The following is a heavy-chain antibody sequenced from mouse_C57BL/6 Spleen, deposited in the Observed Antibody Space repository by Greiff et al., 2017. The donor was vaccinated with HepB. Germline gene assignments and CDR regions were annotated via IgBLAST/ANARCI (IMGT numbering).Heavy chain of an antibody. V-gene: IGHV1-69*01. CDR2: IDPSDSYT. D-gene: IGHD2-4*01. Sequence: QVQLKQPGAELVMPGASVKLSCKASGYTFTSYWMHWVKQRPGQGLEWIGEIDPSDSYTNYNQKFKGKSTLTVDKSSSTAYMQLSSLTSEDSAVYYCAAYDYGSFAYWGQGTLVTVSA. CDR3: AAYDYGSFAY. CDR1: GYTFTSYW. J-gene: IGHJ3*01.